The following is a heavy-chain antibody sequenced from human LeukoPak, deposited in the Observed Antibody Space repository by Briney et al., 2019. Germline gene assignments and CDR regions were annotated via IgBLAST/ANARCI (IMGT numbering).Heavy chain of an antibody. V-gene: IGHV3-74*01. CDR3: ARDTAMVTDYYGMDV. J-gene: IGHJ6*02. CDR1: GFTFSSYW. Sequence: GGPLRLSCAASGFTFSSYWMHWVRQAPGKGLVWVSRINTDGSSTSYADSVKGRFTISRDNAKNTLYLQMNSLRAEDTAVYYCARDTAMVTDYYGMDVWGQGTTVTVSS. CDR2: INTDGSST. D-gene: IGHD5-18*01.